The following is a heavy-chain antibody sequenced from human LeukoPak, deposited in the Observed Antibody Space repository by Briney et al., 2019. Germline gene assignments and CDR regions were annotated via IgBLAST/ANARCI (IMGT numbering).Heavy chain of an antibody. Sequence: GGSLTLSCAASGFTFSPYNMNWVRQAPGKGLEWVSSISSSSSYIYYADSVKGRFTISRDDAKISLYLHMNSLRAEDTAVYYCAREGIIAARPWGWFDPWGQGTLVTVSS. CDR1: GFTFSPYN. CDR3: AREGIIAARPWGWFDP. V-gene: IGHV3-21*01. D-gene: IGHD6-6*01. J-gene: IGHJ5*02. CDR2: ISSSSSYI.